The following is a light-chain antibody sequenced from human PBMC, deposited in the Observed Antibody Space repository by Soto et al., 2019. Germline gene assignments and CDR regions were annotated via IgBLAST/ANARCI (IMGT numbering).Light chain of an antibody. CDR1: QSINNC. V-gene: IGKV1-39*01. CDR3: QQGFNTPNT. CDR2: AAS. Sequence: DIQMTQSPSSLSASVGDRVTITCRASQSINNCLNWYQQKPGKAPKILIYAASSLQSGVPSRFSGSGSGTHFTLTISSLQPEDFATYYCQQGFNTPNTFGPGTTVDIK. J-gene: IGKJ3*01.